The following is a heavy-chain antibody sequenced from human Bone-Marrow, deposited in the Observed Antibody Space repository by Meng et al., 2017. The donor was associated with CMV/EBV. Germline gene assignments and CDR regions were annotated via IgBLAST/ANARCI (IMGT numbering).Heavy chain of an antibody. CDR3: TKTRLAWGIDY. CDR2: ISASGGST. CDR1: GFIYVNYA. Sequence: VQLVEFGGGVVQPGGSLRISCATSGFIYVNYAMSWVRQAPGKGLEWVSEISASGGSTKYADSVKGRFTISRDNSKNTLYLQMNSLRAEDTAIYYCTKTRLAWGIDYWGQGTLVTVSS. D-gene: IGHD7-27*01. J-gene: IGHJ4*02. V-gene: IGHV3-23*04.